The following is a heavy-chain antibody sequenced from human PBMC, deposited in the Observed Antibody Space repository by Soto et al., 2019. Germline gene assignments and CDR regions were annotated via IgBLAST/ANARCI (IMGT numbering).Heavy chain of an antibody. CDR1: GGSISSYY. Sequence: QVQLQESGPGLVKPSETLSLTCTVSGGSISSYYWSWIRQPPGKGLEWIGYIYYSGSTNYNPSLKGRVTISVDTSQHQFSLKLSSVTAAATAVYYCASGPDYYDSSGWHLDYWGQGTLVTVSS. V-gene: IGHV4-59*01. CDR3: ASGPDYYDSSGWHLDY. D-gene: IGHD3-22*01. CDR2: IYYSGST. J-gene: IGHJ4*02.